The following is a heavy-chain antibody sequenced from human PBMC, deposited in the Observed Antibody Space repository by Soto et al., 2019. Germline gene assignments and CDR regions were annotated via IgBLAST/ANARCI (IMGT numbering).Heavy chain of an antibody. J-gene: IGHJ4*02. V-gene: IGHV3-30*18. D-gene: IGHD1-26*01. Sequence: QVHLVESGGGVVQPGRSLRLSCTASGFTFSSYGMSWVRQAPGKGLEWMTIISYDGSLKYYADSVKGRFTVSRDNSKNTRYLQMNSLRADDTAVYYCAKEIKPVSSPWDFDYWGQGTLVTVSS. CDR3: AKEIKPVSSPWDFDY. CDR2: ISYDGSLK. CDR1: GFTFSSYG.